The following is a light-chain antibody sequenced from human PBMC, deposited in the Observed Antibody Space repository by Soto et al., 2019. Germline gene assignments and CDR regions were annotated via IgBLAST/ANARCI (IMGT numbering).Light chain of an antibody. CDR1: TGTLTSGHF. J-gene: IGLJ2*01. Sequence: QAVVTQEPSLTVSPGGTVTLTCASSTGTLTSGHFPYWFQQKPGQAPRALIFDTSNRHSWTPARFSGSLLGGKAALTLSGAQPDDEADYYCSSYTSSSTLLFGGGTKLTVL. V-gene: IGLV7-46*01. CDR3: SSYTSSSTLL. CDR2: DTS.